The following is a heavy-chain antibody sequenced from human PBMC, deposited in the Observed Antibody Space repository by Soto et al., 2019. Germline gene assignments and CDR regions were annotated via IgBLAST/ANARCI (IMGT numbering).Heavy chain of an antibody. V-gene: IGHV4-30-4*08. CDR2: IYNGGTT. J-gene: IGHJ4*02. Sequence: PSETLSLTCTVSGGSINTVNYFWSWIRQSPDKGLEWIGHIYNGGTTYNNPSLTSRVTITVDTSKNQFSLKLSSVTAADTAVYYCARLGYYDSSGYYYWGQGTLVTVSS. D-gene: IGHD3-22*01. CDR3: ARLGYYDSSGYYY. CDR1: GGSINTVNYF.